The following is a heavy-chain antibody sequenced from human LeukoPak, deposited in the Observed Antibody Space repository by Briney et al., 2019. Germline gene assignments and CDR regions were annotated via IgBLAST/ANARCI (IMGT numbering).Heavy chain of an antibody. CDR2: IYTSGRT. V-gene: IGHV4-4*07. CDR1: GGSIKDSD. J-gene: IGHJ4*02. CDR3: AREFYGGQPAY. Sequence: SETLSLTCTVSGGSIKDSDWSWIRQPAGKGLEWIGRIYTSGRTNYNPSHKSRVTMSLDTSKNQFSLKLTSVTAADTAVYYCAREFYGGQPAYWGQGTLVTVSS. D-gene: IGHD4-23*01.